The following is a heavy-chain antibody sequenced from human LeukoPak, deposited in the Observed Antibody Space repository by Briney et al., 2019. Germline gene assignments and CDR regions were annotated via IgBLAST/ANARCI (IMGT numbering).Heavy chain of an antibody. CDR1: GFIFTNYA. Sequence: PGGSLRLSCAASGFIFTNYAMSWVRQAPGRGLEWVSGISASGGGTYYVDSVKGRFTISRDNSLNTLCLQMNSLRAEDTAIYYCARGIYGSDYFDSWGQGTLVTVSS. V-gene: IGHV3-23*01. CDR3: ARGIYGSDYFDS. D-gene: IGHD6-19*01. CDR2: ISASGGGT. J-gene: IGHJ4*02.